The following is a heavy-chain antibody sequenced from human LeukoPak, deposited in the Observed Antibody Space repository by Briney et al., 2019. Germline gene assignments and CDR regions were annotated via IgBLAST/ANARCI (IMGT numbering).Heavy chain of an antibody. J-gene: IGHJ4*02. Sequence: GRSLRLSCTASGFTFGDYAMSWVRQAPGKGLEWVGFIRSKAYGGTTEYAASVKGRFTISRDDSKSIAYLQMNSLKTEDTAVYYYTRAREGYDILTGYFLWGQGTLVTVSS. D-gene: IGHD3-9*01. V-gene: IGHV3-49*04. CDR1: GFTFGDYA. CDR3: TRAREGYDILTGYFL. CDR2: IRSKAYGGTT.